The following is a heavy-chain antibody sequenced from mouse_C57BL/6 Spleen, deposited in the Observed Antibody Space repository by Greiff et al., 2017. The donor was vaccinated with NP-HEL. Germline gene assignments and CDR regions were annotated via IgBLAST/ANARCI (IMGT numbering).Heavy chain of an antibody. Sequence: QVQLQQPGAEHVKPGASVKLSCKASGYTFTSYWMQWVKQRPGQGLEWIGEIDPSDSYTNYNQKFKGKATLTVDTSSSTAYMQLSSLTSEDSAVYYCAGGTGLFDYWGQGTTLTVSS. CDR2: IDPSDSYT. D-gene: IGHD4-1*01. CDR1: GYTFTSYW. V-gene: IGHV1-50*01. CDR3: AGGTGLFDY. J-gene: IGHJ2*01.